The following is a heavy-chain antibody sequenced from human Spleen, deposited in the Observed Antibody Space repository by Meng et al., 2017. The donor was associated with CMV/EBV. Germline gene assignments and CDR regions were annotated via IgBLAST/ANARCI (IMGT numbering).Heavy chain of an antibody. V-gene: IGHV1-8*01. CDR1: GYTVTSYD. Sequence: ASGYTVTSYDINWVRQATGQGLEWMGWMNPNSGNTGYAQKFQGRVTMTRNTSISTAYMELSSLRSEDTAVYYCARGASSNTGGWFDPWGQGTLVTVSS. J-gene: IGHJ5*02. CDR3: ARGASSNTGGWFDP. CDR2: MNPNSGNT. D-gene: IGHD6-13*01.